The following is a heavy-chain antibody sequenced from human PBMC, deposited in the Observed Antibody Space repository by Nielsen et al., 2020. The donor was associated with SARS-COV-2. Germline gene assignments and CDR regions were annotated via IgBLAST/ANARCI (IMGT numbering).Heavy chain of an antibody. CDR3: ARGAGYSYGRSPDY. Sequence: GGSLRLSCAASGFTFSSYAMHWVRQAPGKGLGWVAVISYDGSNKYYADSVKGRFTISRDNSKNTLYLQMNSLRAEDTAVYYCARGAGYSYGRSPDYWGQGTLVTVSS. D-gene: IGHD5-18*01. J-gene: IGHJ4*02. V-gene: IGHV3-30-3*01. CDR2: ISYDGSNK. CDR1: GFTFSSYA.